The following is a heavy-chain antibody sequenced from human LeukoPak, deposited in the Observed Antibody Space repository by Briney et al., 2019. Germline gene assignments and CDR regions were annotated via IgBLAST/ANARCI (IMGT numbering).Heavy chain of an antibody. Sequence: GGSLRLSCAASRFTFSSYAMSWVRQAPGKGLEWVAYIRFDGSNRYFADSVKGRFTISRDNSKNTLYLQMNSLRAEDTAVYYCAKRGSGSYEFDYWGQGTLVTVSS. CDR1: RFTFSSYA. V-gene: IGHV3-30*02. D-gene: IGHD6-19*01. J-gene: IGHJ4*02. CDR2: IRFDGSNR. CDR3: AKRGSGSYEFDY.